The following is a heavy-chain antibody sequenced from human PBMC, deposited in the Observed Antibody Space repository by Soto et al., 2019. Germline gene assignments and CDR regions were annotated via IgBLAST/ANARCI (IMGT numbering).Heavy chain of an antibody. CDR3: ARLGLSGSYYFEREDY. CDR2: INAGNGNT. V-gene: IGHV1-3*05. D-gene: IGHD1-26*01. CDR1: GDTFTTYA. Sequence: QVQLVQSGAEEKKPGASVKVSCKASGDTFTTYAMHWVRQAPGQRLEWMGWINAGNGNTKYSKKFQGRVTITRDTSASTAYMELSSLRSEDTAVYYCARLGLSGSYYFEREDYWGQGTLVTVSS. J-gene: IGHJ4*02.